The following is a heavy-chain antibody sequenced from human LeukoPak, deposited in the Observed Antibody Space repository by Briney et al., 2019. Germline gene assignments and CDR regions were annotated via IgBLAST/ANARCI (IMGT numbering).Heavy chain of an antibody. CDR1: GFNFSRYD. Sequence: GGSLSLSTAASGFNFSRYDMHWIRQAKRKGLEWVSIISPAGDTHYPGSVEGRFTISRENAKNSLYLQMNSLRAGDTAVYYCARDRGWWGMDVWGQGTTVTVSS. J-gene: IGHJ6*02. CDR2: ISPAGDT. CDR3: ARDRGWWGMDV. D-gene: IGHD2-15*01. V-gene: IGHV3-13*01.